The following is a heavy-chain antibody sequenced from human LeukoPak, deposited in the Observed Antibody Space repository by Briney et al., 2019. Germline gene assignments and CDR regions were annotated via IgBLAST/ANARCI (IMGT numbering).Heavy chain of an antibody. V-gene: IGHV3-48*04. D-gene: IGHD3-22*01. J-gene: IGHJ4*02. CDR2: ISSSSSTI. CDR1: GFTFSSYS. Sequence: GGSLRLSCAASGFTFSSYSMNWVRPAPGKGLEWVSYISSSSSTIYYADSVKGRFTISRDHAKNSLYLRMTSLRAEDTAVYYCARGRSGDSSGSLDYWGQGTLVTVSS. CDR3: ARGRSGDSSGSLDY.